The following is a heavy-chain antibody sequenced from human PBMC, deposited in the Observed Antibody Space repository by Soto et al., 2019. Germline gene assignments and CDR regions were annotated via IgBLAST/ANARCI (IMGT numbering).Heavy chain of an antibody. J-gene: IGHJ4*02. CDR2: INPNSGDT. D-gene: IGHD3-3*01. CDR1: GYTFTGYY. Sequence: ASVKVSCKASGYTFTGYYMHWVRQAPGQGLEWMGWINPNSGDTNYAQKFQGWVTMTRDTSISTAYMELSRLRSDDTAVYYCARATDDFWSGANQYYFDYWGQGTLVTVSS. V-gene: IGHV1-2*04. CDR3: ARATDDFWSGANQYYFDY.